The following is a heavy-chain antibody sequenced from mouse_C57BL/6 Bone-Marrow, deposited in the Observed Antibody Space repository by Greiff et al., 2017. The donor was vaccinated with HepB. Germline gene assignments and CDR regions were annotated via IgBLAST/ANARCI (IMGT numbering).Heavy chain of an antibody. CDR1: GFTFSSYA. CDR2: ISDGGSYT. D-gene: IGHD6-5*01. J-gene: IGHJ2*01. Sequence: EVNVVESGGGLVKPGGSLKLSCAASGFTFSSYAMSWVRQTPEKRLEWVATISDGGSYTYYPDNVKGRFTISRDNAKNNLYLQMSHLKSEDTAMYYCARRGPNSFDYWGQGTTLTVSS. CDR3: ARRGPNSFDY. V-gene: IGHV5-4*03.